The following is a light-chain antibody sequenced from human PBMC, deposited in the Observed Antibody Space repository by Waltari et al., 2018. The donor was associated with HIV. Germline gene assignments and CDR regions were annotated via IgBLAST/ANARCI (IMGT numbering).Light chain of an antibody. V-gene: IGKV3-11*01. J-gene: IGKJ2*01. CDR2: VTT. Sequence: LVLTQSPAILSLSPQERATLPCRASQFVGPSPDWYQQRPGQALRILFNVTTKRATGIPVRFTTSGSVTDYVLTISSLEPEDSAIYYCQQRIDWPRYTFGQGTKLEI. CDR1: QFVGPS. CDR3: QQRIDWPRYT.